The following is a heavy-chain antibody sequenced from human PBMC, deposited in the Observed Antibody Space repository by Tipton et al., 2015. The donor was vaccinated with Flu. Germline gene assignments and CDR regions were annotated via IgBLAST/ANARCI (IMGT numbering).Heavy chain of an antibody. D-gene: IGHD4-11*01. J-gene: IGHJ5*02. V-gene: IGHV4-38-2*01. CDR2: VHRTGSP. CDR1: GDSIGSGYF. CDR3: VRRDYSNYVSEPKNWFDP. Sequence: TLSLTCSVSGDSIGSGYFWGWIRQPPGKELEWIGNVHRTGSPYYNPSLRSRVIMTVDGAKNQFSLRLTSVTATDTAVYYCVRRDYSNYVSEPKNWFDPWGPGTLVTVSS.